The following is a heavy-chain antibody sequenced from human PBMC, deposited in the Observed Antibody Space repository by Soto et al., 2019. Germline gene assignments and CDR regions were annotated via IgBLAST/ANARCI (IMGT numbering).Heavy chain of an antibody. D-gene: IGHD2-15*01. CDR1: GYSLATYW. CDR3: ARLGDXSGGSCFSRYYYHGMDV. J-gene: IGHJ6*01. CDR2: IDPSDSYI. Sequence: GEPLKISCKSSGYSLATYWITWVRQMPGKGLEWMGRIDPSDSYINYSPSFQGRVTISADKSLNTAYLQWSSLEASDTAMYYCARLGDXSGGSCFSRYYYHGMDVWGQGTTVTVSS. V-gene: IGHV5-10-1*01.